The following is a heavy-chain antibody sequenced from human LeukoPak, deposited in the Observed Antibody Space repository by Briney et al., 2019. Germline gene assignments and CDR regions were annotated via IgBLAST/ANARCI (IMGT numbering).Heavy chain of an antibody. CDR3: ARDGTMIVPYGMDV. CDR1: GYTFTGYY. CDR2: INPNSGGT. J-gene: IGHJ6*02. Sequence: ASVKVSCKASGYTFTGYYMHWVRQAPGQGLEWMGRINPNSGGTNYAQKFQGRVTMTRDTSISTVYMELRSLRSDDTAVYYCARDGTMIVPYGMDVWGQGTTVTVSS. D-gene: IGHD3-22*01. V-gene: IGHV1-2*06.